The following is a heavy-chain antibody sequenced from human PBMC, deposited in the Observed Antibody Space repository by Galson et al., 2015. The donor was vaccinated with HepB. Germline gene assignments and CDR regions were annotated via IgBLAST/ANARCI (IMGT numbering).Heavy chain of an antibody. V-gene: IGHV3-7*03. CDR1: EFTFSSYW. Sequence: SLRLSCAASEFTFSSYWMNWVRQAPGKGLEWVANINPDGSEKYYVASLKGRFTISRDNAKNSLYLQMDSLRAEDTAVYYCARGISLVRGFITKADYYYGMDGWGQGTTGTVAS. D-gene: IGHD3-10*01. CDR2: INPDGSEK. J-gene: IGHJ6*02. CDR3: ARGISLVRGFITKADYYYGMDG.